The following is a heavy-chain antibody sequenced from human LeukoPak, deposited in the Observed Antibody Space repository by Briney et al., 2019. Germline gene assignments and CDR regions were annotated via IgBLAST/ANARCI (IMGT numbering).Heavy chain of an antibody. V-gene: IGHV3-15*01. CDR2: IKSKTDGGTT. Sequence: PGGSLRLSCAASGSTFSNAWMSWVRQAPGKGLEWVGRIKSKTDGGTTDYAAPVKGRFTISRDDSKNTLYLQMNSLKTEDTAVYYCTTDLYYYSSGSYYKTPPRFDYWGQGTLVTVSS. CDR3: TTDLYYYSSGSYYKTPPRFDY. CDR1: GSTFSNAW. D-gene: IGHD3-10*01. J-gene: IGHJ4*02.